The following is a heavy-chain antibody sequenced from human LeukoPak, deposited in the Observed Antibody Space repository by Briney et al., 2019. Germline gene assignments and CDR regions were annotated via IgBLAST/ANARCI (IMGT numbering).Heavy chain of an antibody. V-gene: IGHV1-8*03. Sequence: GASVKVSCKASGYTFTSNDVHWVRQATGQGPEWMGWMNPNSGNTGYAQKFQGRLTLTRDTSISTAYMELSSLRSEDTAVYYCARRRAALSRYAFDIWGQGTMVTVSS. D-gene: IGHD6-6*01. CDR2: MNPNSGNT. CDR1: GYTFTSND. J-gene: IGHJ3*02. CDR3: ARRRAALSRYAFDI.